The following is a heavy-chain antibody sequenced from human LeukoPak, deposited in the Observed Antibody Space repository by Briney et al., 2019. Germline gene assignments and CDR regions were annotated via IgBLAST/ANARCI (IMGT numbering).Heavy chain of an antibody. CDR1: GGTFSSYA. CDR2: IIPILDIT. Sequence: SVKVSCKASGGTFSSYAITWVRQAPGQGLEWMGGIIPILDITNYAQKFRGRVTITADKSTSTAYMDLNSLRSEDTAMYYCARAGAAVTAMTYWGQGTLVTVSS. CDR3: ARAGAAVTAMTY. J-gene: IGHJ4*02. V-gene: IGHV1-69*10. D-gene: IGHD2-21*02.